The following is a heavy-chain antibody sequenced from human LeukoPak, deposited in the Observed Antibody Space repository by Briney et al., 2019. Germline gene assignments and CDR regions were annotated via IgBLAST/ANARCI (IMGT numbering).Heavy chain of an antibody. CDR1: GFSLSTRGVG. CDR2: IYWDDHK. D-gene: IGHD5-18*01. J-gene: IGHJ4*02. Sequence: SGPTLVNPTQTLTLTCTFSGFSLSTRGVGVGWIRQPPGKALEWLSLIYWDDHKRYSPSLKSRLTITKDTSKNQVVLTMTNMDPVDTATYYCAHSPTAMAGPIFDYWGQGTLVTVSS. V-gene: IGHV2-5*02. CDR3: AHSPTAMAGPIFDY.